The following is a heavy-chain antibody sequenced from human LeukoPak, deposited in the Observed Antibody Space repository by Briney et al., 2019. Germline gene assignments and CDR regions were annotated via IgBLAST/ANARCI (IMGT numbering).Heavy chain of an antibody. Sequence: GGFVILSCAASVFSFSSNCINWARPAPGKGLEWVASINRNGNVNYYEDSVKGRFTISRDNAKNSLYLQMSNLRAEDTAVYFCARGGGLDVWGQGATVTVSS. CDR2: INRNGNVN. CDR3: ARGGGLDV. J-gene: IGHJ6*02. CDR1: VFSFSSNC. D-gene: IGHD3-16*01. V-gene: IGHV3-7*03.